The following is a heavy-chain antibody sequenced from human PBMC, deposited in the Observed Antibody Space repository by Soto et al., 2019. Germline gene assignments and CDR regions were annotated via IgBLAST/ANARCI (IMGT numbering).Heavy chain of an antibody. D-gene: IGHD4-17*01. CDR1: GFTVSRDY. CDR2: IYTVGST. Sequence: GGSLRLSCAASGFTVSRDYMSWVRQAPGKGLEWVSVIYTVGSTYYADSVKGRFSFSRDNSKNTLYLQMNSLRVEDTAVYYCARAYGGNPALFDPWGQGTLVTVSS. V-gene: IGHV3-53*01. CDR3: ARAYGGNPALFDP. J-gene: IGHJ5*02.